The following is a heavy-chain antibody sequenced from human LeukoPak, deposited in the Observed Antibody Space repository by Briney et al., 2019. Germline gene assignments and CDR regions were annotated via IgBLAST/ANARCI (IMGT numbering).Heavy chain of an antibody. CDR1: GXSIXXGGYS. Sequence: LXXTXXXXGXSIXXGGYSWSWIRXXPXTGLEWIGYIYHSGSTYYNPSLKSRVTISVDRSKNQFSLKLSSVTAADTAVYYCARAVSGGDAFDIWGQGTMVTVSS. CDR2: IYHSGST. D-gene: IGHD6-25*01. J-gene: IGHJ3*02. V-gene: IGHV4-30-2*01. CDR3: ARAVSGGDAFDI.